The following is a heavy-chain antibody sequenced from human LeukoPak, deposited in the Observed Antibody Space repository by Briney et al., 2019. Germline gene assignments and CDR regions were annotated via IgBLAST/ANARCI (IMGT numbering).Heavy chain of an antibody. V-gene: IGHV4-4*07. CDR1: GGSISSYY. D-gene: IGHD2-15*01. Sequence: PSETLSLTCTVSGGSISSYYWSWIRQPAGKGLEWIGRIYTSGSTNYNPSLKSRVTMSVDTSKNQFSLKLSSVTAADTAVYYCARDHCGGSCQSDAFDIWGQGTMVTVSS. J-gene: IGHJ3*02. CDR2: IYTSGST. CDR3: ARDHCGGSCQSDAFDI.